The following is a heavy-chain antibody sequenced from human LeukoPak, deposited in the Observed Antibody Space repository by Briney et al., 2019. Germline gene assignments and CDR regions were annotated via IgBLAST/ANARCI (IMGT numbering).Heavy chain of an antibody. CDR3: AKDRSSSWYMPPTANWFDP. J-gene: IGHJ5*02. Sequence: QPGGSLRLSCAAPGFTFDDYAMHWVRQAPGKGLEWVSGMSWNSGSIGYAHSVKGRFTISRDNAKNSLYLQMNSLRAEDTAVYYCAKDRSSSWYMPPTANWFDPWGQGTLVTVSS. CDR2: MSWNSGSI. V-gene: IGHV3-9*01. D-gene: IGHD6-13*01. CDR1: GFTFDDYA.